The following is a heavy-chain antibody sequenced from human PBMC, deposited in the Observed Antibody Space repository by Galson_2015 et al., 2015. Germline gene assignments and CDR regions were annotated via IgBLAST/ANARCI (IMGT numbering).Heavy chain of an antibody. CDR3: ASHIVVVTASYYYFDY. J-gene: IGHJ4*02. D-gene: IGHD2-21*02. Sequence: ETLSLTCTVSGGSISSRSYYWGWIRQPPGKGLEWIGSIYYSGSTYYNPSLKSRVTISVDTSKNQFSLKLSSVPAADPAVYYCASHIVVVTASYYYFDYWGQGTLVTVSS. CDR1: GGSISSRSYY. CDR2: IYYSGST. V-gene: IGHV4-39*07.